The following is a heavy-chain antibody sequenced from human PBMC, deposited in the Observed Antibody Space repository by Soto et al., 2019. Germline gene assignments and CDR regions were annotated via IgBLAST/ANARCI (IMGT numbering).Heavy chain of an antibody. D-gene: IGHD3-22*01. CDR1: GFSLSTSGVG. J-gene: IGHJ4*02. CDR2: IYWDDDK. Sequence: QITLKESGPTLVKPTQTLTLTCTFSGFSLSTSGVGVGWIRQPPGKALEWLALIYWDDDKRYSPSLKSRLTITKDTSKNQVVLTMTNMDPVDTATYYCALNAEYYYDSSGPKVYYFDYWGQGTLVTVSS. V-gene: IGHV2-5*02. CDR3: ALNAEYYYDSSGPKVYYFDY.